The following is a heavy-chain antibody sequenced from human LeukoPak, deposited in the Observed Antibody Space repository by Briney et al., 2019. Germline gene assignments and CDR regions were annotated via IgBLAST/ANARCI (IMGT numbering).Heavy chain of an antibody. Sequence: GASVKVSCKASGYTFTSYGISWVRQAPGQGLEWMGWISAYNGNTNYAQKLQGRVTMTTDTSTSTAYMELRSLRSDDTAVYYCARTVGSGYYYVVRSGTYYYGMDVWGQGTTVTVSS. J-gene: IGHJ6*02. D-gene: IGHD3-22*01. V-gene: IGHV1-18*01. CDR1: GYTFTSYG. CDR2: ISAYNGNT. CDR3: ARTVGSGYYYVVRSGTYYYGMDV.